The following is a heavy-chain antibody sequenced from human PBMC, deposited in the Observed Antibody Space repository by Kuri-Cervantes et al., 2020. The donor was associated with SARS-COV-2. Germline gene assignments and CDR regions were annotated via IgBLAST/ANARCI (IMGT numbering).Heavy chain of an antibody. CDR3: AKGGSILATINRWASS. CDR1: GLSFSNYA. CDR2: ISGSGDDT. Sequence: GESLKISCAASGLSFSNYAMSWVRQAPGKGLEWVSSISGSGDDTHYAGSVKGRFTISRDNSKNTLYLQMNSLRAEDTAVYYCAKGGSILATINRWASSWGQGTLVTVSS. D-gene: IGHD5-12*01. J-gene: IGHJ5*02. V-gene: IGHV3-23*01.